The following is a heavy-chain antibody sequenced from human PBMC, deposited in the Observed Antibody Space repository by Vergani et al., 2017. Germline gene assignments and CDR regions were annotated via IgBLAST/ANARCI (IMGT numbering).Heavy chain of an antibody. CDR2: ISPGASTV. V-gene: IGHV3-11*04. Sequence: LEESGGGSVKPGGSLRLSCAASGFKFSDHYMSWIRQAPGKGLEWVSHISPGASTVSYTDSVTGRFTVSRDNDNNSLTLDMTTLRVEDTAVYNGAKNPGISTARHYYAMDVGGQGTTVTVSS. D-gene: IGHD1-14*01. CDR3: AKNPGISTARHYYAMDV. J-gene: IGHJ6*02. CDR1: GFKFSDHY.